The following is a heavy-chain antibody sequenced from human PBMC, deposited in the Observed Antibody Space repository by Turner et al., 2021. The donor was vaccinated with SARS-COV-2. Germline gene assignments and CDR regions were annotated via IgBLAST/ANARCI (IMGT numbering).Heavy chain of an antibody. CDR1: GYTLIELS. V-gene: IGHV1-24*01. D-gene: IGHD3-22*01. CDR3: ATAPANYYDSSGSKGFYYYYYGMDV. CDR2: FDPEDGET. J-gene: IGHJ6*02. Sequence: QVQLVQSGAEGKKPGASVKVTWKVSGYTLIELSIPGVRQAPGKGLEWMGGFDPEDGETIYAQKFQGRVTMTEDTSTDTAYMELSSLRSEDTAVYYCATAPANYYDSSGSKGFYYYYYGMDVWGQGTTVTVSS.